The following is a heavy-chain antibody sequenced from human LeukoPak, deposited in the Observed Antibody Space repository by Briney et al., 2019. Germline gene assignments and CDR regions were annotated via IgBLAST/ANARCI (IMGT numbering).Heavy chain of an antibody. D-gene: IGHD3-9*01. Sequence: HPGRSLRLSCAASGFTFSSYGMHWVRQPPGRGLEWVAIIWFDGNNKYYVDSVKGRFTISRDNSKNILYLQMNSLRAEDTAVYYCAKDGNMFDFTGQTDYWGQGTLVTVSS. CDR1: GFTFSSYG. J-gene: IGHJ4*02. CDR3: AKDGNMFDFTGQTDY. V-gene: IGHV3-30*18. CDR2: IWFDGNNK.